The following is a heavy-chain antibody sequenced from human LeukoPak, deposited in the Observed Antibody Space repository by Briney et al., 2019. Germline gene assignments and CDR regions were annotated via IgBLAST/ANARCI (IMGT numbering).Heavy chain of an antibody. J-gene: IGHJ4*02. CDR3: VRGDSWILSRFYFEY. CDR2: LNPDATIT. CDR1: GFTLSHHW. D-gene: IGHD5-12*01. V-gene: IGHV3-74*01. Sequence: GGSLRLSCAASGFTLSHHWMHWVRQAPGKGLVWVSRLNPDATITTYADSVKGRFTILRDNTNNTLYLQMHSLRAEDTAMYYCVRGDSWILSRFYFEYWGQGNLGHRLP.